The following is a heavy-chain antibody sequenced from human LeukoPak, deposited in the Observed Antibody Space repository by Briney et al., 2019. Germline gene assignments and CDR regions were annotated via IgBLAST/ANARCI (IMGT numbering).Heavy chain of an antibody. CDR2: INWNGRST. D-gene: IGHD4/OR15-4a*01. J-gene: IGHJ3*01. V-gene: IGHV3-20*04. Sequence: GGSLRLSCAASGFTFDDYDLNWVRQAPGKGLEWVSGINWNGRSTGYADSVKGRFTIPRDNAKNSLYLQMNSLRAEDTALYYCARYGGNAFDVWGQGTMVTVSS. CDR3: ARYGGNAFDV. CDR1: GFTFDDYD.